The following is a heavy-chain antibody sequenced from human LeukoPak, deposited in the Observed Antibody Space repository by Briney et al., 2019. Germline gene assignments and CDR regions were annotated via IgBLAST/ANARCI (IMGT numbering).Heavy chain of an antibody. V-gene: IGHV3-43D*03. J-gene: IGHJ4*02. CDR3: AKTEDSSGYYYSIDY. CDR1: GFTFDDYA. D-gene: IGHD3-22*01. Sequence: PGGSLRLSCVASGFTFDDYAMHWVRQAPGTGLEWVSLISWDGGSTYYADSVKGRFTISRDNSKNSLYLQMNSLRAEDTALYYCAKTEDSSGYYYSIDYWGQGTLVTVSS. CDR2: ISWDGGST.